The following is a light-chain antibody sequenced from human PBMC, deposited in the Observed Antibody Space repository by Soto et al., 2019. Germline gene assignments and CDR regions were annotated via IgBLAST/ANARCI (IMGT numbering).Light chain of an antibody. CDR2: GTS. V-gene: IGKV3-15*01. Sequence: EIVVTQSPATLSVSPGERATLSCRASQSISNNLAWYQRKPGQAPRLLIYGTSTRATGIPARFSGSGSGTEFTLTISSLQPEDFAVYYCQQHSQWPIAFGPGTKGDIK. CDR1: QSISNN. J-gene: IGKJ3*01. CDR3: QQHSQWPIA.